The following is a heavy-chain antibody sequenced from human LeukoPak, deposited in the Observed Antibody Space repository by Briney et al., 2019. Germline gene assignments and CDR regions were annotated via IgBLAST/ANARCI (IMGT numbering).Heavy chain of an antibody. Sequence: PGGSLRLSCAASGFTFSSYGMHWVRQAPGKGLEWVAVISYEGGTQHYAGSVKGRFIISRDNPRNTLYLQMNILRTEDTAVYYCAKEGTPQVSTWYDLWGQGTQVIVSS. CDR1: GFTFSSYG. CDR3: AKEGTPQVSTWYDL. CDR2: ISYEGGTQ. V-gene: IGHV3-30*18. D-gene: IGHD3-10*01. J-gene: IGHJ5*02.